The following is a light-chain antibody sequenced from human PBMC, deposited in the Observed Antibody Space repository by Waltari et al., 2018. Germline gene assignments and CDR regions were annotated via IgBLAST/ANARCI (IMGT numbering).Light chain of an antibody. CDR3: QHYVRLPAT. Sequence: EIVLTQSPGSLSSSPGERVTPSCRASQSVSRALAWYQQKPGQAPRLLIFGASTRATGIPDRFSGSGSETDFSLTISRLEPEYFAVYYCQHYVRLPATFGRGTKVEIK. V-gene: IGKV3-20*01. CDR2: GAS. CDR1: QSVSRA. J-gene: IGKJ1*01.